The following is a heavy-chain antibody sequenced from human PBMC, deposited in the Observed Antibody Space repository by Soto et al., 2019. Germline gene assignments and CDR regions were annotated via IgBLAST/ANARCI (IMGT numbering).Heavy chain of an antibody. D-gene: IGHD6-13*01. Sequence: SETLSLTCAVYGGSFSGYYWSWIRQPPGKGLEWIGEINHSGSTNYNPSLKSRVTISVDTSKNQFSLKLSSVTAADTAVYYCARRYRSLAAAGTKKGYYYYYMDVWGKRT. CDR1: GGSFSGYY. CDR2: INHSGST. CDR3: ARRYRSLAAAGTKKGYYYYYMDV. J-gene: IGHJ6*03. V-gene: IGHV4-34*01.